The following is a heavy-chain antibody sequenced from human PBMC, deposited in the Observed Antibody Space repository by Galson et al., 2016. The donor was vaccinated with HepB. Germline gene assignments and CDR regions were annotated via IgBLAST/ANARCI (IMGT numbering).Heavy chain of an antibody. J-gene: IGHJ6*04. Sequence: SLRLSCAASGFTFSTYSMHWVRQAPGKGLEWVAVMSYIGSNKYFADSVKGRFPISRDNSKNILYLQMNSLRAEDTAVYYCARSRADFWSVGYYDYGMDVWGKGTTVTVSS. D-gene: IGHD3-3*01. CDR2: MSYIGSNK. CDR3: ARSRADFWSVGYYDYGMDV. V-gene: IGHV3-30-3*01. CDR1: GFTFSTYS.